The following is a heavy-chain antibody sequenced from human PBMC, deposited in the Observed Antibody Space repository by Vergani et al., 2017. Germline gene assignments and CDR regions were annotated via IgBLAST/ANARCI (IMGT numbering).Heavy chain of an antibody. J-gene: IGHJ6*02. CDR2: IIPILGIP. CDR3: ARDRGTRAYGLDV. CDR1: GGTFSSYT. D-gene: IGHD3-16*01. Sequence: QVQLVQSGAEVKKPGSSVKVSCKASGGTFSSYTVTWVRQAPGQGLGWMGRIIPILGIPNYAQKLQGRVTITADKSKNTAYMELSSLRSEDTAVYYWARDRGTRAYGLDVWGQGTTVTVSS. V-gene: IGHV1-69*08.